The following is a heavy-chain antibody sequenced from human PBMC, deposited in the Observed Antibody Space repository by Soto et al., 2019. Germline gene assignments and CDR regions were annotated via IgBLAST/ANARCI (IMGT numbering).Heavy chain of an antibody. CDR1: GFTFSSYS. CDR2: ISSSSSTI. D-gene: IGHD5-12*01. Sequence: EVQLVESGGGLVQPGGSLRLSCAASGFTFSSYSMNWVRQAPGKGLEWVSYISSSSSTIYYADSVKGRFTISRDNAKNSLYLQMNSPRAEDAAVYYCARGGGYSGYDGQFDYWGQGTRVTVSS. J-gene: IGHJ4*02. V-gene: IGHV3-48*01. CDR3: ARGGGYSGYDGQFDY.